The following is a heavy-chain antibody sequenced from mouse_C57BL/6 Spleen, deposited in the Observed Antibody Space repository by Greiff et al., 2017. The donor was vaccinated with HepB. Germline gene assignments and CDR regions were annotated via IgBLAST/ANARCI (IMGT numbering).Heavy chain of an antibody. V-gene: IGHV1-82*01. CDR3: SGTLGDY. CDR1: GYAFSSSW. Sequence: QVQLQQSGPELVKPGASVKISCKASGYAFSSSWMNWVKQRPGKGLEWIGRIYPGDGDTNYNGKFKGKATLTADKSSSPAYMQLSSLTSEDSAVYFCSGTLGDYWGQGTTLTVSS. CDR2: IYPGDGDT. D-gene: IGHD4-1*01. J-gene: IGHJ2*01.